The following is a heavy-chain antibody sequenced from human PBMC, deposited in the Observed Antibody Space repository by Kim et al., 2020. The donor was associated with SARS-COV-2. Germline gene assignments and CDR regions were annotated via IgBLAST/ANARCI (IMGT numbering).Heavy chain of an antibody. Sequence: GGSLRLSCAASGFTFSSAGMNWVRQAPGKGLEWVSFIAGSGSPIYYADSVKGRFTISRDNAKNSVYLQTNSLRDEDTAVYYCARDGSFDYWCQGTLVTVS. V-gene: IGHV3-48*02. CDR3: ARDGSFDY. CDR1: GFTFSSAG. J-gene: IGHJ4*02. D-gene: IGHD6-25*01. CDR2: IAGSGSPI.